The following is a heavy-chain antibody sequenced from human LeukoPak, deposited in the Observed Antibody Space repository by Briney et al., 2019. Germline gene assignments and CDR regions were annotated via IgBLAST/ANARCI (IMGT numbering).Heavy chain of an antibody. D-gene: IGHD3-10*01. V-gene: IGHV4-34*01. CDR2: INHSGST. J-gene: IGHJ5*02. CDR1: GGPFSGYY. CDR3: ARDHRSGSYYNRQGRFDP. Sequence: SETLSLTCAVYGGPFSGYYWSWIRQPPGKGLEWIGEINHSGSTNYNPSLKSRVTISVDTSKNQFSLKLSSVTAADTAVYYCARDHRSGSYYNRQGRFDPWGQGTLVTVSS.